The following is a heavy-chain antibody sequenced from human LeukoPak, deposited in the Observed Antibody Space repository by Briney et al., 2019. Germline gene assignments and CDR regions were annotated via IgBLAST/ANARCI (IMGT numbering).Heavy chain of an antibody. V-gene: IGHV3-7*01. D-gene: IGHD3-10*01. CDR1: GFTFSSYW. CDR3: ARGLMVRGTYYYYYGMDV. Sequence: GGSLRLSCAASGFTFSSYWMSWVRQAPGKGLEWVANIKQDGSEKYYVDTVKGRFTISRDNAKNSLYLQMNSLRAEDTAVYYCARGLMVRGTYYYYYGMDVWGQGTTVTVSS. CDR2: IKQDGSEK. J-gene: IGHJ6*02.